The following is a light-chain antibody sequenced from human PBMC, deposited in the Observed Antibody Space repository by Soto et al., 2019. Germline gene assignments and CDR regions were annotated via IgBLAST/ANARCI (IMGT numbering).Light chain of an antibody. V-gene: IGKV1D-12*01. J-gene: IGKJ4*01. CDR1: QGIYSR. Sequence: DIQMTQSPSSVSASVGDTVTITCRANQGIYSRLAWYQQKPGKAPELLIYATSTLQNGVPSRFSGSGFGTDVTLSISSLQPEDSASYFCQQTDDFPLTFGGGIKVEI. CDR2: ATS. CDR3: QQTDDFPLT.